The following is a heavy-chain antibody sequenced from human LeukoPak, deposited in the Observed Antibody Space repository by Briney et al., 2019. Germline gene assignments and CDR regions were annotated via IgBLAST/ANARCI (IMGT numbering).Heavy chain of an antibody. D-gene: IGHD2-8*02. CDR2: ISDDASAV. Sequence: EGSLRLSCAASGFITSSYIIHWVRKPPDKELEWLAVISDDASAVYYADSVSGRFTISRDNSKNTLYLEVNSLRPDDTAVYYRGTTGSYRGQGTLVTVSS. V-gene: IGHV3-30-3*01. CDR3: GTTGSY. J-gene: IGHJ4*02. CDR1: GFITSSYI.